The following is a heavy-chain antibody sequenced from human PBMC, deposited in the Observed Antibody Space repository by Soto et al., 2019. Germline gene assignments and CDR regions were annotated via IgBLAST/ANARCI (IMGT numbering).Heavy chain of an antibody. CDR2: ISANNGQT. Sequence: ASVKVSCKGSGFTFTSYGFTWVRQAPGQGLEWMGWISANNGQTDYARQLQGRVTMTTDTSTSTAYMELRSLRSDDTAVYYCAKNYYDSSGADGGDAFDIWGQGTMVTVSS. D-gene: IGHD3-22*01. V-gene: IGHV1-18*01. J-gene: IGHJ3*02. CDR3: AKNYYDSSGADGGDAFDI. CDR1: GFTFTSYG.